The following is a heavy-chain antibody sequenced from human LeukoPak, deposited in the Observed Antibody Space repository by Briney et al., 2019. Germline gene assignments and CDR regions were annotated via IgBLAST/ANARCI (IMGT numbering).Heavy chain of an antibody. CDR3: STGYWSSSSKYHGDDAFDV. D-gene: IGHD2-2*03. CDR2: IKSKTGGGTP. Sequence: GGSLTLSCPPPGTRSTNMCFFLPRQAPGKGLEWVGRIKSKTGGGTPDYGAPVKGRFTSTRDDSKNTLLLQMNSLKTEDTGVYFCSTGYWSSSSKYHGDDAFDVWGEGRMVAVSS. J-gene: IGHJ3*01. V-gene: IGHV3-15*01. CDR1: GTRSTNMC.